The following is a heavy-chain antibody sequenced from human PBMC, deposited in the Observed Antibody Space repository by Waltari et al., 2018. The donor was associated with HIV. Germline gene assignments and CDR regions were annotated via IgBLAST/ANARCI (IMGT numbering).Heavy chain of an antibody. CDR3: ARVGDPSGDNAHTYYDDGMDV. J-gene: IGHJ6*02. V-gene: IGHV1-18*01. CDR1: GYTFTSYG. D-gene: IGHD2-21*01. CDR2: ISGNTGDP. Sequence: QFQLVQSGAEVKKPGASVKVSCKTSGYTFTSYGISWVRQAPGQGLEWMGWISGNTGDPNYAQTFQGRVTMTTDTSTSTAYMELRSLRADDTAVYYCARVGDPSGDNAHTYYDDGMDVWGQGTTVTVSS.